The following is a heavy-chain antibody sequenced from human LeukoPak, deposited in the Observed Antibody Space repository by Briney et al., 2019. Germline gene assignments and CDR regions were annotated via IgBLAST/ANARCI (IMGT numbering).Heavy chain of an antibody. V-gene: IGHV4-59*01. CDR3: ARDCGSYYYCAFDI. J-gene: IGHJ3*02. CDR2: IYYGGST. CDR1: GGSISSYY. Sequence: SETLSLTCTVSGGSISSYYWSWIRQPPGKGLEWIGYIYYGGSTNYNPSLKSRVTISVDTSKNQFSLKLSSVTAADTAVYYCARDCGSYYYCAFDIWGQGTMVTVSS. D-gene: IGHD1-26*01.